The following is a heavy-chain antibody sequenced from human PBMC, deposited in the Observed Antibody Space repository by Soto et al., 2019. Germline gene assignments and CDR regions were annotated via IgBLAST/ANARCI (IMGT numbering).Heavy chain of an antibody. CDR3: ARDGNTATARFVY. V-gene: IGHV3-21*01. CDR2: ISSSSSYI. CDR1: GFTFSSYS. Sequence: EVQLVESGGGLVKPGGSLRLSCAASGFTFSSYSMNWVRQAPGKGLEWVSSISSSSSYIYYADSVKGRFTISRDNAKNSLYLQTNGLRAEDTAVYYCARDGNTATARFVYWGQGTLVTVSS. J-gene: IGHJ4*02. D-gene: IGHD5-18*01.